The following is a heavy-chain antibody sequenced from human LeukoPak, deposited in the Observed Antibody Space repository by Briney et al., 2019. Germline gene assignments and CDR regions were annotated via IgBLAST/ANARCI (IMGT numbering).Heavy chain of an antibody. Sequence: GASVKVSCKASGGTFSSYAISWVRQAPGQGLEWMGGIIPIFGTANYAQEFQGRVTITTDESTSTAYMELSSLRSEDTAVYYCARGDPRRGYCSGGSCSTYYYYYYYMDVWGKGTTVTVSS. CDR3: ARGDPRRGYCSGGSCSTYYYYYYYMDV. V-gene: IGHV1-69*05. CDR1: GGTFSSYA. D-gene: IGHD2-15*01. CDR2: IIPIFGTA. J-gene: IGHJ6*03.